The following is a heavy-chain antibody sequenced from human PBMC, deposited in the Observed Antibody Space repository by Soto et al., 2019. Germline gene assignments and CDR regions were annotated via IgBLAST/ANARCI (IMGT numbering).Heavy chain of an antibody. CDR2: ISSSSSYI. CDR1: GFTFSSYS. D-gene: IGHD2-2*01. V-gene: IGHV3-21*01. J-gene: IGHJ6*03. Sequence: GGSLRLSCAASGFTFSSYSMNWVRQAPGKGLEWVSSISSSSSYIYYADSVKGRFTISRDNAKNSLYLQMNSLRAEDTAVYYCARGPHIVVVPAPLIYYYYYMDVWGKGTTVTVSS. CDR3: ARGPHIVVVPAPLIYYYYYMDV.